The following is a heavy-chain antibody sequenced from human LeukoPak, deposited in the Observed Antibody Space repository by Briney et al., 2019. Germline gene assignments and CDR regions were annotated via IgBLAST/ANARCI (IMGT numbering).Heavy chain of an antibody. J-gene: IGHJ4*02. D-gene: IGHD6-19*01. CDR1: GFTFSSYG. Sequence: GGSLRLSCAASGFTFSSYGMHWVRQAPGKGLEWVAVISYDGSSKYYADSVKSRFTISRDNSKNTLYLQMNSLRAEDTAVYYCAKDVRIAVTWFDYWGQGTLVTVSS. V-gene: IGHV3-30*18. CDR3: AKDVRIAVTWFDY. CDR2: ISYDGSSK.